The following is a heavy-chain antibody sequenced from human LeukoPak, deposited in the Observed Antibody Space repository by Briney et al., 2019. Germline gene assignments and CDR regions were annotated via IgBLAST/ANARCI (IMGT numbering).Heavy chain of an antibody. CDR2: IYSCGRT. Sequence: GGSLRLSCAASGFTVSSNYMSWVRQAPGKGLEWVPVIYSCGRTYYADSVKGRFTISRDNSKNALYLQMNSLRAEDTAMYYCAKDQQLEPFHYWGQGTLVTVSS. D-gene: IGHD1-1*01. J-gene: IGHJ4*02. V-gene: IGHV3-66*02. CDR3: AKDQQLEPFHY. CDR1: GFTVSSNY.